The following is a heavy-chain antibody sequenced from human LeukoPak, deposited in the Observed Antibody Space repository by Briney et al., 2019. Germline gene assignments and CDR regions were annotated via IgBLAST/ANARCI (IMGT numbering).Heavy chain of an antibody. CDR2: IYYSGTT. J-gene: IGHJ4*02. CDR1: GGSISIFY. V-gene: IGHV4-59*01. Sequence: SETLSLICTVSGGSISIFYWSWIRQPPGKGLEWIGDIYYSGTTNYNPSLKSRLTISLDTSKNQFSLRLTSVTAADTAVYYCARIDAVAATPTSFDYWGQGTLVTVSS. D-gene: IGHD6-19*01. CDR3: ARIDAVAATPTSFDY.